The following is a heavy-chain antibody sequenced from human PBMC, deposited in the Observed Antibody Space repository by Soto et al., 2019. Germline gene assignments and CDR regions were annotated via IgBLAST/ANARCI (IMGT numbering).Heavy chain of an antibody. CDR3: ARVEAVAGTHFDY. D-gene: IGHD6-19*01. CDR2: IYHSGST. Sequence: QVQLQESGPGLVKPSGTLSLTCAVSSGSISSSNWWSWVRQPPGKGLEWIGEIYHSGSTNYNPSLKSRVTLSVDQSTNPFSLKLSSVTAADTAVYYCARVEAVAGTHFDYWGQGTLVTVSS. V-gene: IGHV4-4*02. CDR1: SGSISSSNW. J-gene: IGHJ4*02.